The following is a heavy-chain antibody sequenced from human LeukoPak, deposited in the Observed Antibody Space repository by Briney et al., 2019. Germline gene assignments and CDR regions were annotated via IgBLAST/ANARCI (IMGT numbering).Heavy chain of an antibody. Sequence: VSVKVSCKASGYTFTGYYMHWVRQAPGQGLEWMGWINPNSGGTNYAQKFQGRVTMTRDTSISTAYMELSRLRSDDTAVYYCTRDLQQWLVHNWFDPWGQGTLVTVSS. D-gene: IGHD6-19*01. CDR1: GYTFTGYY. J-gene: IGHJ5*02. CDR3: TRDLQQWLVHNWFDP. CDR2: INPNSGGT. V-gene: IGHV1-2*02.